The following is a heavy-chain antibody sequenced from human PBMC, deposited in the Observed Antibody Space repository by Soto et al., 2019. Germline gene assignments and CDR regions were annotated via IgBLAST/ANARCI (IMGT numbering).Heavy chain of an antibody. CDR2: INPSGGST. CDR3: ARDPGYGSGYDFEYYMDV. CDR1: GYTFTSYY. J-gene: IGHJ6*03. V-gene: IGHV1-46*03. Sequence: ASVKVSCKASGYTFTSYYMHWVRQAPGQGLEWMGIINPSGGSTSYAQKFQGRVTMTRDTSTSTVYMELSSLRSEGTAVYYCARDPGYGSGYDFEYYMDVWGKGTTVNVSS. D-gene: IGHD5-12*01.